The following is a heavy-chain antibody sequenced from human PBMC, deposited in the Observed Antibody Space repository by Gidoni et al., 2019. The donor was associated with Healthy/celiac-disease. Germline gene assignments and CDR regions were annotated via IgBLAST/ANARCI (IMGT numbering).Heavy chain of an antibody. CDR3: ARGDYDYVWGSFPHWFDP. Sequence: QVQLVESGGGLVKPGGSLRLCCAASGFTFRDYYMSWIRQAPGKGLEGVSYISSSSSYTNYADSVKGRFTISRDNAKNSLYLQMNSLRAEDTAVYYCARGDYDYVWGSFPHWFDPWGQVTLVTVSS. J-gene: IGHJ5*02. V-gene: IGHV3-11*06. CDR2: ISSSSSYT. D-gene: IGHD3-16*01. CDR1: GFTFRDYY.